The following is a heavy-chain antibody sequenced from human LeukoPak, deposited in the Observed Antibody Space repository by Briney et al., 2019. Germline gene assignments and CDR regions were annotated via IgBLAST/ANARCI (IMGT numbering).Heavy chain of an antibody. CDR2: IYYSGST. CDR3: ARVAQYYYGSGSPFDY. CDR1: GGSISSSSYY. Sequence: SETLSLTCTVSGGSISSSSYYWGWIRQPPGKGLEWIGSIYYSGSTYYNPSLKSRVTISVDTSKNQFSLKLSSVTAADTAVYYCARVAQYYYGSGSPFDYWGQGTLVTVSS. D-gene: IGHD3-10*01. J-gene: IGHJ4*02. V-gene: IGHV4-39*07.